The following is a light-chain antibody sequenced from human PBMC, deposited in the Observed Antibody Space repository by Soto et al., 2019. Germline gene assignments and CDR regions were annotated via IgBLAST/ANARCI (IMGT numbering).Light chain of an antibody. CDR1: SSDVGGYDH. V-gene: IGLV2-14*01. J-gene: IGLJ2*01. CDR3: SSYTSSNTLV. CDR2: DVS. Sequence: QSALTQPASVSGSPGQSITISCTGTSSDVGGYDHVSWYQQHPGRAPKLMIYDVSNRPSGVSNRFSGSKSGNTASLTISGLQAEDEVDYYCSSYTSSNTLVFGGGTKLTVL.